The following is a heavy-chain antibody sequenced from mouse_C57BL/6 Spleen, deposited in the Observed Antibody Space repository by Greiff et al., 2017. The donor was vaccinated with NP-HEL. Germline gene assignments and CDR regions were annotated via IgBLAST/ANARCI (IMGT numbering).Heavy chain of an antibody. CDR1: GYTFTSYW. CDR3: ARRRGSYGNYGEVFAY. CDR2: IHPNSGST. Sequence: QVQLQQPGAELVKPGASVKLSCKASGYTFTSYWMHWVKQRPGQGLEWIGMIHPNSGSTNYNEKFKSKATLTVDKSSSTAYMQLSSLTSEDSAVYYCARRRGSYGNYGEVFAYWGQGTLVTVSA. V-gene: IGHV1-64*01. D-gene: IGHD2-1*01. J-gene: IGHJ3*01.